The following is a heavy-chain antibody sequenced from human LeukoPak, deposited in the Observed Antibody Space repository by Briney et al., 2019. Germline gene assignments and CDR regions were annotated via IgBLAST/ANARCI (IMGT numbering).Heavy chain of an antibody. J-gene: IGHJ3*01. Sequence: GGSLRLSCAASGFTFDDYAMHWVRQAPGKSLEWVSGISWNSGSIGYADSAKGRFTISRDNAKNSLYLQMNSLRAEDTALYYCATGGNVDSPFWGQGTMVTVSS. CDR2: ISWNSGSI. D-gene: IGHD5-12*01. CDR1: GFTFDDYA. CDR3: ATGGNVDSPF. V-gene: IGHV3-9*01.